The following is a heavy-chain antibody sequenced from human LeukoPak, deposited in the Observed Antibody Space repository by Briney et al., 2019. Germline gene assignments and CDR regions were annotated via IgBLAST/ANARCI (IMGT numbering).Heavy chain of an antibody. D-gene: IGHD3-3*01. J-gene: IGHJ4*02. CDR3: AREGLRFLEWLLSGGYYFDY. CDR1: GFTFSSYA. CDR2: ISYDGSNK. V-gene: IGHV3-30*04. Sequence: PGGSLRLSCAASGFTFSSYAMHWVRQAPGKGLEWVAVISYDGSNKYYADSVKGRFTISRDNSKNTLYLQMNSLRAEDTAVYYCAREGLRFLEWLLSGGYYFDYWGQGTLVTVSS.